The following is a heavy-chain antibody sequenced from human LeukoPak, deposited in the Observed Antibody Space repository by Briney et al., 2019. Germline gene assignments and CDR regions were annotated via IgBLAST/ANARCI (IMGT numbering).Heavy chain of an antibody. CDR2: IWYDGSNK. V-gene: IGHV3-33*01. CDR3: ARDSEPYDSSGYYGIDY. D-gene: IGHD3-22*01. CDR1: GFTFSSYG. Sequence: GGSLRLSCAASGFTFSSYGMLWVRQAPGKGLEWVAVIWYDGSNKYYADSVKGRFTISRDNSKNTLYLQMNSLRAEDTAVYYCARDSEPYDSSGYYGIDYWGQGTLVTVSS. J-gene: IGHJ4*02.